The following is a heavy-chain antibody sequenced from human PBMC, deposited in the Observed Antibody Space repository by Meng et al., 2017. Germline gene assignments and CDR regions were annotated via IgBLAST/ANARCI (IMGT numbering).Heavy chain of an antibody. Sequence: QQWGAGRLKPPETLSPTFPVDGWSFSGYYWSWLRQPPGKGLEWIGEINHSGSTNYNPSLKSRFTISVDTSKNQFSLKLSSVTAADTAVYYCARRGIAARPFYYWGQGTLVTVSS. CDR3: ARRGIAARPFYY. CDR1: GWSFSGYY. D-gene: IGHD6-6*01. V-gene: IGHV4-34*01. J-gene: IGHJ4*02. CDR2: INHSGST.